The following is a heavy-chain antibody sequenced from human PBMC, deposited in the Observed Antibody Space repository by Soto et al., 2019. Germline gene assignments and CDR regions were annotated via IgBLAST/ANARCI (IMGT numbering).Heavy chain of an antibody. J-gene: IGHJ4*02. CDR2: ISYDGSNK. Sequence: QVQLVESGGGVVQPGRSLRLSCAASGFTFSSYAMHWVRQAPGKGLEWVAVISYDGSNKYYADSVKGRFTISRDNSKNPLYLQMTSRRAEATAVYYCARVPYYDFWSGYDFDYWGQGTLVTVSS. CDR3: ARVPYYDFWSGYDFDY. CDR1: GFTFSSYA. D-gene: IGHD3-3*01. V-gene: IGHV3-30-3*01.